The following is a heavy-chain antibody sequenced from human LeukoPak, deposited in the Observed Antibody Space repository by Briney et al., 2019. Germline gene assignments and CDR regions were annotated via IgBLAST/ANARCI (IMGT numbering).Heavy chain of an antibody. D-gene: IGHD2-2*01. Sequence: PSETLSLTCTVSGGSISSYYWSWIRQPPRKGLEWIGYIYTSGSTNYNPSLKSRVTISVDTSKNQFSLKLSSVTAADTAVYYCAGDGQWEYQLKFDYWGQGTLATVSS. CDR3: AGDGQWEYQLKFDY. V-gene: IGHV4-4*09. CDR2: IYTSGST. CDR1: GGSISSYY. J-gene: IGHJ4*02.